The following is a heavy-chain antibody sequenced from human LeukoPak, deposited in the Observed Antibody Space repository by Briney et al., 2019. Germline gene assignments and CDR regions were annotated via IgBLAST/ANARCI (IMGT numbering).Heavy chain of an antibody. CDR1: GFTFSSYS. CDR2: ISSSSSTI. D-gene: IGHD3-3*01. Sequence: VGSLRLSCAASGFTFSSYSMNWVRQAPGKGLEWVSYISSSSSTIYYADSVKGRFTISRDNAKNSLYLQMNSLRAEDTAVYYCASAGDFWGGYYYDAFDIWGQGTMVTVSS. J-gene: IGHJ3*02. V-gene: IGHV3-48*01. CDR3: ASAGDFWGGYYYDAFDI.